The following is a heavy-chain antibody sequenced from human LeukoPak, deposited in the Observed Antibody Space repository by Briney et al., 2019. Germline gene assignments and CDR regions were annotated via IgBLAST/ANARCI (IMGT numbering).Heavy chain of an antibody. J-gene: IGHJ6*02. V-gene: IGHV3-9*01. D-gene: IGHD3-9*01. Sequence: GGSLRLSCTASGFIFNDFGLHWVRQGPGKGLEWVSGISWNSGSKGYADSVRGRFTISRDNAKNALYLEMNSLRTEDTALYYCAKDTDYYAGLDAWGQGTTVTVSS. CDR3: AKDTDYYAGLDA. CDR2: ISWNSGSK. CDR1: GFIFNDFG.